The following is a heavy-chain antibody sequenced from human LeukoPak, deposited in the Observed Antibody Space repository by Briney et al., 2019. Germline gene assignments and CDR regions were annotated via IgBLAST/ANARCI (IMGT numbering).Heavy chain of an antibody. D-gene: IGHD2-8*01. J-gene: IGHJ6*02. CDR1: GFIFDDYY. CDR2: ISGDGGST. CDR3: AKDIVSRVMGYYYYYGMDV. V-gene: IGHV3-43*02. Sequence: GGPLRLFCAASGFIFDDYYMLWVRQAPGKGLEWVSYISGDGGSTYYADSVKGRFTISRDNSKNSLYLQMNSLRTEDTALYYCAKDIVSRVMGYYYYYGMDVWGQGTRSPSP.